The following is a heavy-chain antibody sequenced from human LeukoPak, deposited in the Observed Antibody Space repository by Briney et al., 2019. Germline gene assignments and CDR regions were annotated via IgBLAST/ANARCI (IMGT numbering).Heavy chain of an antibody. J-gene: IGHJ3*02. CDR2: FYRGGNT. CDR1: GFTVSSNY. Sequence: GGSLRLSCAASGFTVSSNYMSCVRQAPGKGLEWVSIFYRGGNTYYADSVKGRFTMSSDNSKNMLFLHMNSLRAEDRAVFYCARTRLDAFDIWGQGTMVTVCS. V-gene: IGHV3-53*01. CDR3: ARTRLDAFDI. D-gene: IGHD6-19*01.